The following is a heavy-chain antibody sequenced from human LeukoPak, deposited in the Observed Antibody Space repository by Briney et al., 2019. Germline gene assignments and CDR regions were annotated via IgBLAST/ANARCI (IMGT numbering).Heavy chain of an antibody. Sequence: SETLSLTCTVSGVSISSYYWTWIRQPPGKGLEWIGYIYYSGSPNYNPSLKSRVTMSLDTSKNQFSLKLSSATAADTAVYYCARPVDSSIWYDALDIWGQGTVVTVSS. V-gene: IGHV4-59*08. CDR1: GVSISSYY. CDR3: ARPVDSSIWYDALDI. J-gene: IGHJ3*02. CDR2: IYYSGSP. D-gene: IGHD6-13*01.